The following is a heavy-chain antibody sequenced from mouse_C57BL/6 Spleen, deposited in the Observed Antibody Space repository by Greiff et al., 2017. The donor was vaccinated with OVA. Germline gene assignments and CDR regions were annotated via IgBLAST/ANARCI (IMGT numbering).Heavy chain of an antibody. CDR3: ATAYYSNTFDY. CDR1: GFTFSDYG. CDR2: ISSGSSTI. J-gene: IGHJ2*01. Sequence: DVKLVESGGGLVKPGGSLKLSCAASGFTFSDYGMHWVRQAPEKGLEWVAYISSGSSTIYYADTVKGRFTISRDNAKNTLFLQMTSLRSEDTAMYYCATAYYSNTFDYWGQGTTLTVSS. V-gene: IGHV5-17*01. D-gene: IGHD2-5*01.